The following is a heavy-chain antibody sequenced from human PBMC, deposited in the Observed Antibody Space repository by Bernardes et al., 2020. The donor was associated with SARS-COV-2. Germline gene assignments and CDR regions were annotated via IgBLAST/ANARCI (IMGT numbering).Heavy chain of an antibody. V-gene: IGHV3-21*04. Sequence: GGSLRLSCAASGFNFGVHTMNWVRQAPGKGPEWVAAISGGGDVIFYVDSVKGRFTISRDNAENSLYLQMNRLRAEDSARYYCARSNDHPDFAGAFDFWGQGAPVTVSS. J-gene: IGHJ3*01. D-gene: IGHD2-21*02. CDR1: GFNFGVHT. CDR2: ISGGGDVI. CDR3: ARSNDHPDFAGAFDF.